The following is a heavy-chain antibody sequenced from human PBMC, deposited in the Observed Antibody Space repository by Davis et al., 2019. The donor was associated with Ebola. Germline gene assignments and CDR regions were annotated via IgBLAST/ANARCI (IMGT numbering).Heavy chain of an antibody. CDR2: ISDSGST. V-gene: IGHV4-59*11. D-gene: IGHD5-12*01. Sequence: SETLSLTCTVSGASITYHYWTWIRQPPGKGLEWIGHISDSGSTYSNPSLKSRVTISIDTSKSQFSLKLSAVTAADTAVYYCARDNIVATTNDAFGIWGQGTMVTVSS. CDR1: GASITYHY. J-gene: IGHJ3*02. CDR3: ARDNIVATTNDAFGI.